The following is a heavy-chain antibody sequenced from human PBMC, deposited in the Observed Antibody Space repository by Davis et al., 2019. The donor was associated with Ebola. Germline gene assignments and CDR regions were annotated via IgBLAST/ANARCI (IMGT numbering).Heavy chain of an antibody. V-gene: IGHV4-59*12. J-gene: IGHJ3*01. Sequence: PSETLSLTCTVSGGSINSYYWSWIRQPPGKGLEWIGYISYSGSTNYNPSLKSRATISVDTSRNQFSLKVTSVTAADTAVYYCARDPPGNDGAFDLWGQGTMVTVYS. CDR2: ISYSGST. CDR1: GGSINSYY. D-gene: IGHD1-26*01. CDR3: ARDPPGNDGAFDL.